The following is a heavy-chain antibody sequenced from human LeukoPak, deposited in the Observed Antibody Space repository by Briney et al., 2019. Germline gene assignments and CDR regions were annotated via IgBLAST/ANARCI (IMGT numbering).Heavy chain of an antibody. J-gene: IGHJ4*02. CDR3: ATYTQSGAQGVNDY. D-gene: IGHD3-10*01. V-gene: IGHV1-3*01. CDR1: GYTFTSYA. Sequence: ASVKVSCKASGYTFTSYAMHWVRQAPGQRLEWMGWINAGNGSTKYSQKFQGRVTITRDTSASTAYMELSSLRSEDTAVYYCATYTQSGAQGVNDYWGQGTLVTVSS. CDR2: INAGNGST.